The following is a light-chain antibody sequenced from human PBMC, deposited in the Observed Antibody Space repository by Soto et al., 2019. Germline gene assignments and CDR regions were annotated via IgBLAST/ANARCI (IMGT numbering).Light chain of an antibody. CDR1: QSVSSN. CDR3: QQYNNWPFT. J-gene: IGKJ3*01. Sequence: ERVMTQSPATLSVSPGERVTLSCRASQSVSSNLAWYQQKPGQAPRLLIYSAFFRATGIPARFSGSGSGTEFTLTISSLQSEDFAVYFCQQYNNWPFTFGPGT. CDR2: SAF. V-gene: IGKV3-15*01.